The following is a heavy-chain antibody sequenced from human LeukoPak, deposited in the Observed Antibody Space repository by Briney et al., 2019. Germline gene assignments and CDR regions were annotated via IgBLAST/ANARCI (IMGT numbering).Heavy chain of an antibody. D-gene: IGHD3-22*01. CDR3: ARVRVYYYDGSGYYDSFDI. CDR2: VYSGGST. Sequence: PGGSLRLSCAASGFTVSSNYMNWFRQAPGKGLEWVSVVYSGGSTYYADSVKGRFTISRDNSKNTLYLQMNSLRAEDTAVYYCARVRVYYYDGSGYYDSFDIWGQGTMVTVSS. CDR1: GFTVSSNY. J-gene: IGHJ3*02. V-gene: IGHV3-66*02.